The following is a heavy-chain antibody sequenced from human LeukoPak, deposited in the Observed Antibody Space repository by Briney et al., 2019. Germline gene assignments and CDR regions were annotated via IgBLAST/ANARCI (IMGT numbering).Heavy chain of an antibody. V-gene: IGHV1-8*01. CDR3: ARGLETKGGYDLDY. D-gene: IGHD5-12*01. Sequence: APVKVSCKASGYTFTSYDINWVQQATGQGLEWMGWMNPNSGNTGYAQKFQGRVTMTRNTSISTAYMELSSLRSEDTAVYYCARGLETKGGYDLDYWGQGTLVTVSS. J-gene: IGHJ4*02. CDR2: MNPNSGNT. CDR1: GYTFTSYD.